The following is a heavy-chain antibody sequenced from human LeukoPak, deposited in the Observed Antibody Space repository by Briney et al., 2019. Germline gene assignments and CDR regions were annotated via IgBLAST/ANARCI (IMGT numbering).Heavy chain of an antibody. CDR3: ARDSSYYYGSGRSYWFDP. Sequence: SETLSLTCTVSGGSISSGGYYWSWIRQPPGKGLEWIGYIYHSGSTYYNPSLKSRVTISVDRSKNQFSLKLSSVTAADTAVYYCARDSSYYYGSGRSYWFDPWGQGTLVTVSS. D-gene: IGHD3-10*01. J-gene: IGHJ5*02. V-gene: IGHV4-30-2*01. CDR2: IYHSGST. CDR1: GGSISSGGYY.